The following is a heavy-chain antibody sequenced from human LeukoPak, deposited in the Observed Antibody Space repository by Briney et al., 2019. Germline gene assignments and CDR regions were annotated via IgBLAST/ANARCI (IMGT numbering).Heavy chain of an antibody. CDR1: GGSFSGYY. CDR3: ATRPLGYCSSTSCP. J-gene: IGHJ5*02. V-gene: IGHV4-34*01. CDR2: INHSGST. Sequence: SETLSLTCAVYGGSFSGYYWSWIRQPPGKGLEWIGEINHSGSTNYNPSLESRVTISVDTSKNQFSLKLSSVTAADTAVYYCATRPLGYCSSTSCPWGQGTLVTVSS. D-gene: IGHD2-2*01.